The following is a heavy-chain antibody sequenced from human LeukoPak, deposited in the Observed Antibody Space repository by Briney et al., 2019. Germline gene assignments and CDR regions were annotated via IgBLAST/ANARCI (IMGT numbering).Heavy chain of an antibody. CDR3: ARAFDGGSGSYYFYEPHPNWFDP. CDR2: IRYDGSNK. CDR1: GFTFSSYG. Sequence: GGSLRLSCAASGFTFSSYGMHWVRQAPGKGLEWVAFIRYDGSNKYYADSVKGRFTISRDNSKNTLYLQMNSLRAEDTAVYYCARAFDGGSGSYYFYEPHPNWFDPWGQGTLVTVSS. V-gene: IGHV3-30*02. D-gene: IGHD3-10*01. J-gene: IGHJ5*02.